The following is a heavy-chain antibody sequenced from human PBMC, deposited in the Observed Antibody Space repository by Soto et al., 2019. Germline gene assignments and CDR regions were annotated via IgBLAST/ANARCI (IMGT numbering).Heavy chain of an antibody. CDR3: ATKPAAMTDVGWYYYYCGMDV. J-gene: IGHJ6*02. Sequence: QVQLQESGPGLVTPSCTLSLTCAVSGGSITSSNWESWVRQPQGKGLEWIGEIYHSGCTNYNPSLKSRVTISVDKSKNQFSLKLSSVTAADTDVYYCATKPAAMTDVGWYYYYCGMDVWGQGTTVTVSS. V-gene: IGHV4-4*02. CDR1: GGSITSSNW. CDR2: IYHSGCT. D-gene: IGHD2-2*01.